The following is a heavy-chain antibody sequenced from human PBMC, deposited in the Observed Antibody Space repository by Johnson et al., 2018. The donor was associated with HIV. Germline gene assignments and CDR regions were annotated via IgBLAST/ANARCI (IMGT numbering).Heavy chain of an antibody. Sequence: MQLVESGGGLIQPGGSLRLSCAASGFTVSSNYMSWVRQAPGKGLEWVSVIYSGGSTYYADSVKGRFTLSRDNSKNTLYLQMNSLKTEDTAVYYCTTAIVGALINAFDIWGQGTMVTVSS. CDR2: IYSGGST. CDR3: TTAIVGALINAFDI. V-gene: IGHV3-53*01. D-gene: IGHD1-26*01. J-gene: IGHJ3*02. CDR1: GFTVSSNY.